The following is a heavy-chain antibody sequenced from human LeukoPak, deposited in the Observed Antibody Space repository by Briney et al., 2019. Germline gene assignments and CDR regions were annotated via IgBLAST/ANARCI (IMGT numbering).Heavy chain of an antibody. J-gene: IGHJ4*02. CDR1: GFTFSSYG. V-gene: IGHV3-33*01. Sequence: PGESLRLSCAASGFTFSSYGMHWVRQAPGKGLEWVAVIWYDGSNKYNADSVKGRFTISRDNSKHTLYLQMNSLRAEDTAVYYCARDKGSYYPIDYWGQGTLVTVS. D-gene: IGHD3-10*01. CDR2: IWYDGSNK. CDR3: ARDKGSYYPIDY.